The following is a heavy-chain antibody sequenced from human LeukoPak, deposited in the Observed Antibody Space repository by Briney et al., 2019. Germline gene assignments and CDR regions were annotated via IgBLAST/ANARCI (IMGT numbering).Heavy chain of an antibody. CDR1: GYTFTGYY. CDR3: ARDKLGLGELSLYDQ. J-gene: IGHJ5*02. CDR2: INPNSGGT. D-gene: IGHD3-16*02. Sequence: GASVKVSCKASGYTFTGYYMHWVRQAPGQGLEWMGWINPNSGGTNYAQNFQGRVTMTRDTSISTAYMELSRLRSDDTAVYYCARDKLGLGELSLYDQWGQGTLVTVFS. V-gene: IGHV1-2*02.